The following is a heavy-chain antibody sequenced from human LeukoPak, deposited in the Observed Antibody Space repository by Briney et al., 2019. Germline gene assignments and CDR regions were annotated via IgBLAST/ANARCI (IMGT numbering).Heavy chain of an antibody. CDR3: AKGGATVIGY. CDR2: INSDGIST. Sequence: PGGSLRLSCAASGFTFSSYWMHWVRQAPGKGLVWVSRINSDGISTSYADSVKGRFTISRDNAKNTLYLQMNSLRADDTAVYYCAKGGATVIGYWGQGTLVTVSS. CDR1: GFTFSSYW. J-gene: IGHJ4*02. V-gene: IGHV3-74*01. D-gene: IGHD4-17*01.